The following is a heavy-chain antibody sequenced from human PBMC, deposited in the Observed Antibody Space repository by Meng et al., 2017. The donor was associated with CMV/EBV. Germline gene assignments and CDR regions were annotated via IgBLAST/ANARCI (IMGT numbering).Heavy chain of an antibody. D-gene: IGHD2-2*01. V-gene: IGHV1-2*02. J-gene: IGHJ5*02. CDR3: ARAVVPDATFDP. CDR2: INPNSGGT. Sequence: ASVKVSCKSSGYTFTGYHMHWVRQAPGQQLEWMGWINPNSGGTNYAQRFQGRVTMTRDTSISTAYMELSRLTSEDTAVYYCARAVVPDATFDPWGQGTLVTVXS. CDR1: GYTFTGYH.